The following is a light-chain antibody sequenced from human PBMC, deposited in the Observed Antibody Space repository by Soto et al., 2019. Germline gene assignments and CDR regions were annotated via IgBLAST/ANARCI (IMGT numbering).Light chain of an antibody. CDR1: QTISSW. V-gene: IGKV1-39*01. Sequence: DIQMTQSPSTLSGSVGDRVTITCRASQTISSWLAWYQQKPGKAPKLLIYNTSSLHSGVPSRFTGSGSGTYFTLTISSLQPEDFATYYCQQGDSTPITFGQGTRLEIK. J-gene: IGKJ5*01. CDR3: QQGDSTPIT. CDR2: NTS.